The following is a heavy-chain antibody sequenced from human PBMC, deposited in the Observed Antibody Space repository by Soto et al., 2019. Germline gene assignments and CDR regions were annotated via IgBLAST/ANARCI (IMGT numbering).Heavy chain of an antibody. J-gene: IGHJ6*02. CDR2: IIPILGIA. CDR3: ATGVIWFGELRYGMDV. Sequence: QVQLVQSGAEVKKPGSSVKVSCKASGGTFSSYTISWVRQAPGQGLEWMGRIIPILGIANYAQKFQGRVTSTADKSTSTAYMELSSLRSEATAVYYCATGVIWFGELRYGMDVWGQGTTVTVSS. CDR1: GGTFSSYT. D-gene: IGHD3-10*01. V-gene: IGHV1-69*02.